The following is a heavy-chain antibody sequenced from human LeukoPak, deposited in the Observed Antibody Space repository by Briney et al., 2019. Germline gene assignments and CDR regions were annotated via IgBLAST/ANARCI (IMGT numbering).Heavy chain of an antibody. D-gene: IGHD3-10*01. CDR3: ARVLLWFGEPSDFDY. J-gene: IGHJ4*02. V-gene: IGHV3-30*04. Sequence: GGSPRLSCAASGLTFSSYAMHWVRQAPGKGLEWVAVISYDGSNKYYADSVKGRFTISRDNSKNTLYLQMNSLGAEDTAVYYCARVLLWFGEPSDFDYWGQGTLVTVSS. CDR1: GLTFSSYA. CDR2: ISYDGSNK.